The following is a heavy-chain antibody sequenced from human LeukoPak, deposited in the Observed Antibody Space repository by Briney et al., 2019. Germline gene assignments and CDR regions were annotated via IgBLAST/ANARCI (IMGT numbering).Heavy chain of an antibody. Sequence: SETLSLTCAVYGGPFSGYYWRWIRQPPGKGLEWIGEINHSGSTNYNPSPKSRVTISVDTSKNQFSLKLSSVTAADTAVYYCARTHYGSSGYYCDYWGQGTLVTVSS. CDR3: ARTHYGSSGYYCDY. D-gene: IGHD3-22*01. CDR2: INHSGST. V-gene: IGHV4-34*01. J-gene: IGHJ4*02. CDR1: GGPFSGYY.